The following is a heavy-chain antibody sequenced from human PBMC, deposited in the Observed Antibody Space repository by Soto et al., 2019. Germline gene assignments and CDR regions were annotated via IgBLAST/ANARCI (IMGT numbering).Heavy chain of an antibody. D-gene: IGHD1-1*01. V-gene: IGHV4-4*07. J-gene: IGHJ5*02. CDR2: IYATGTT. Sequence: SETLSLTCTVSGASISGFYWSWIQKSAGKGLDCIGRIYATGTTDYNPSLKSRVMMSVDTSKKQFSLKLSSVTAADKAVYYCVRDGTKTLRDWFDPWGQGISVTFSS. CDR1: GASISGFY. CDR3: VRDGTKTLRDWFDP.